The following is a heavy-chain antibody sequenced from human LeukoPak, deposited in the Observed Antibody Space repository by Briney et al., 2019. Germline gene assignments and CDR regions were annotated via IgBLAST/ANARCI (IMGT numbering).Heavy chain of an antibody. J-gene: IGHJ4*02. CDR3: AREGYYDSFELDY. D-gene: IGHD3-22*01. CDR2: ISYDGSNK. Sequence: GGSLRLSCAASGFTFSSYAMHWVRQAPGKGLEWVAVISYDGSNKYYADSVKGRFTISRDNSKNTLYLQMNSLRAGDTAVYYCAREGYYDSFELDYWGQGTLVTVSS. CDR1: GFTFSSYA. V-gene: IGHV3-30*01.